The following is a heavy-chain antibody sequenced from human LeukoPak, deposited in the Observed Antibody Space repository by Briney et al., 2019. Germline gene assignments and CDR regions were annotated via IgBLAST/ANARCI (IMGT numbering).Heavy chain of an antibody. Sequence: SETLSLTCTVSGGSISSSSYYWGWIRQPPGKGLEWIGSIYYSGSTYYNPSLKSRVTISVDTSKNQFSLKLSSVTAADTALYYCARAKITAADIDRPFDPWGQGTMVTVSS. CDR3: ARAKITAADIDRPFDP. CDR1: GGSISSSSYY. CDR2: IYYSGST. D-gene: IGHD6-13*01. J-gene: IGHJ5*02. V-gene: IGHV4-39*07.